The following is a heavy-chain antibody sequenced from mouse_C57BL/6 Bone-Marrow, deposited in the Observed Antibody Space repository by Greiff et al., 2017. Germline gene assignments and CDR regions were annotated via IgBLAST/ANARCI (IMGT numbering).Heavy chain of an antibody. D-gene: IGHD2-4*01. J-gene: IGHJ3*01. V-gene: IGHV1-75*01. CDR1: GYTFTDYY. CDR2: IFPGSGST. CDR3: ARLPYYDYDGAWFAY. Sequence: VQLQQSGPELVKPGASVKISCKASGYTFTDYYINWVKQRPGQGLEWIGWIFPGSGSTYYNEKFKGKATLTVDKSSSTADMLLSSLTSEDSAVYFCARLPYYDYDGAWFAYWGQGTLVTVSA.